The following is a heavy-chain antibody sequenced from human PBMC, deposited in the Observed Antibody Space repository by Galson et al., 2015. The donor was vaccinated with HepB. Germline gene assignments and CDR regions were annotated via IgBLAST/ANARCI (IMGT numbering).Heavy chain of an antibody. V-gene: IGHV3-66*02. D-gene: IGHD6-13*01. CDR1: GFTVSSNY. CDR2: IYSGGST. J-gene: IGHJ6*02. CDR3: ARELVDSSSWYTKSGGMDA. Sequence: SLRLSCAASGFTVSSNYMSWVRQAPGKGLEWVSVIYSGGSTYYADSVKGRFTISRDNFKNTLYLQMNSLRAEDTAVYYCARELVDSSSWYTKSGGMDAWGQGTTVTVSS.